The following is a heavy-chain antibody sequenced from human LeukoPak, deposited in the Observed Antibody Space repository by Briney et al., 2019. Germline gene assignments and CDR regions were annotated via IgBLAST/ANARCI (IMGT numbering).Heavy chain of an antibody. CDR1: GDTFSSFA. J-gene: IGHJ5*02. V-gene: IGHV1-69*13. Sequence: SVKVSCKASGDTFSSFATSWVRQAPGQGLEWVGGIIPMFGTANSAQKFKGRVTLTADESASTAYMAVSRLRSEDTAVYYGARQIVVVTAAMSLTWFDPWGQGTLVTVSS. CDR2: IIPMFGTA. D-gene: IGHD2-2*01. CDR3: ARQIVVVTAAMSLTWFDP.